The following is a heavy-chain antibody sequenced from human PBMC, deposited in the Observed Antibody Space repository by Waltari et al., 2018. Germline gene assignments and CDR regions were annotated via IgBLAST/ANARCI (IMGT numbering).Heavy chain of an antibody. CDR2: VNPNGGST. J-gene: IGHJ4*02. CDR1: GYRVIDFY. Sequence: QVQLVQSGAEVKKPGASVTVSRKASGYRVIDFYIHWVRQAPGQGLEWMGTVNPNGGSTTYAQKLHDRVTMTRDTSTSTVYMELSSLRSEDTAVYYCARAGSTLIWGVAEWGQGTLVTVSS. D-gene: IGHD2-2*01. CDR3: ARAGSTLIWGVAE. V-gene: IGHV1-46*04.